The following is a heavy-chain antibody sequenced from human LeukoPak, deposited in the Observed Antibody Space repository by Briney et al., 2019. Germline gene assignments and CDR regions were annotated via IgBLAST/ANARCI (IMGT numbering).Heavy chain of an antibody. Sequence: PSETLSLTCTVSGGSISSYYWSWIRQPPGKGLEWIGYIYYSGSTNYNPSLKSRVTISVDTSKNQFSLKLSSVTAADTAVYYCARAGAGPSNWFDPWGQGTLVTVSS. J-gene: IGHJ5*02. V-gene: IGHV4-59*12. CDR3: ARAGAGPSNWFDP. CDR1: GGSISSYY. CDR2: IYYSGST. D-gene: IGHD6-19*01.